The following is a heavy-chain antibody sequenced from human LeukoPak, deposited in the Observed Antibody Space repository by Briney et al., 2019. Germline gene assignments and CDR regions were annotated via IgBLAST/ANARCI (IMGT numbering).Heavy chain of an antibody. J-gene: IGHJ3*02. CDR3: AREGVAKHGYNRGVFYHAFDI. CDR1: GGSISSYY. D-gene: IGHD5-24*01. V-gene: IGHV4-59*01. CDR2: VYNSGST. Sequence: SETLSLTCTVSGGSISSYYWSWIRQPPGKGLEWIGYVYNSGSTNYDPSLKNRVTISVDTSKNQFSLNLSSVTAADTAVYYCAREGVAKHGYNRGVFYHAFDIWGQGTMVTVSS.